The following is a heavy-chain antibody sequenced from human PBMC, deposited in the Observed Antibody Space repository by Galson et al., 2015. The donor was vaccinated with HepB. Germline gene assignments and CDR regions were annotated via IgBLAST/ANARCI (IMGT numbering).Heavy chain of an antibody. CDR2: ISSSSSTI. Sequence: SLRLSCAASGFTFSSYSMNWVRQAPGKGLEWVSYISSSSSTIYYADSVKGRFTISRDNAKNSLYLQMNSLRAEDTAVYYCAGSGWLNWFDPWGQGTLVTVSS. D-gene: IGHD6-19*01. CDR1: GFTFSSYS. V-gene: IGHV3-48*01. CDR3: AGSGWLNWFDP. J-gene: IGHJ5*02.